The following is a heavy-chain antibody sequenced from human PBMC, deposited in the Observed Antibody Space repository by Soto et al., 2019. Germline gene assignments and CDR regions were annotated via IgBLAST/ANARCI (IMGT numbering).Heavy chain of an antibody. CDR2: IYHSGST. D-gene: IGHD6-19*01. J-gene: IGHJ4*02. CDR3: ARAGGLGAVAVDY. CDR1: GGSISSGGSS. Sequence: QLQLQESGSGLVKPSQTLSLTCAVSGGSISSGGSSWSWIRQPPGKGLELIGYIYHSGSTYYNPSLKSRVTISVDRSKNQFSLKLSSVTAADTAVYYCARAGGLGAVAVDYWGQGTLVTVSS. V-gene: IGHV4-30-2*01.